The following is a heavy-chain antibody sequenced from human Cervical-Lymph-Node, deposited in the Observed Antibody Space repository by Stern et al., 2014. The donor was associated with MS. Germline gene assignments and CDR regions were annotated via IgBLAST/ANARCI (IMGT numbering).Heavy chain of an antibody. CDR2: IKTKSAGGTT. Sequence: EVQLVESGGGLVKPGGSLRLSCVVSGIPLSNAWMSWVRQAPGKGLEWVGRIKTKSAGGTTEDAAPGKARFIISRDDSTHSMYMQMNSVKTEDAAVYYCTPDRGADFDNWGQGTLVTVSS. V-gene: IGHV3-15*01. CDR3: TPDRGADFDN. D-gene: IGHD3-16*01. J-gene: IGHJ4*02. CDR1: GIPLSNAW.